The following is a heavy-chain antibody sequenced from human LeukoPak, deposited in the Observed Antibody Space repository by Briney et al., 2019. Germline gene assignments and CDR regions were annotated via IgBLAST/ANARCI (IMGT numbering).Heavy chain of an antibody. CDR1: GFTFSSYA. V-gene: IGHV3-23*01. Sequence: GGSLRLSCAASGFTFSSYAMSGIRQAPGKGLEWLSAISPTTGTTFYADSVEGGFTIYRDNSTHPLYLQMNSLRAEDTAVYYCARFGIKGRGVIRTPQYYFDYWGQGTLVTVSS. CDR2: ISPTTGTT. J-gene: IGHJ4*02. D-gene: IGHD3-10*01. CDR3: ARFGIKGRGVIRTPQYYFDY.